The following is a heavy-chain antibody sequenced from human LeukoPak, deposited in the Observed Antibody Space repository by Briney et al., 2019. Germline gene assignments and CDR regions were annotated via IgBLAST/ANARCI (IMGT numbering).Heavy chain of an antibody. J-gene: IGHJ4*02. CDR1: GYTFTSYA. CDR3: ATHDRRDGYQFCY. V-gene: IGHV7-4-1*02. D-gene: IGHD5-24*01. Sequence: ASVKVSCKASGYTFTSYAMNWVRQAPGQGLEWMGWINTNTGNPTYAQGFTGRFVFSLDTSVSTAYLQISNLKAEDTAVYYCATHDRRDGYQFCYWGQGTLVTVSS. CDR2: INTNTGNP.